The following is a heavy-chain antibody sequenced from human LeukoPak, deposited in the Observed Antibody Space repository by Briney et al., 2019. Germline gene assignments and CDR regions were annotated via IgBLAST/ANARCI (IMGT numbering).Heavy chain of an antibody. V-gene: IGHV3-23*01. CDR2: ISGDGGT. CDR1: GFSFGSYV. CDR3: ARYCGAASCYSGFDY. D-gene: IGHD2-15*01. J-gene: IGHJ4*02. Sequence: GGSLRLSCAASGFSFGSYVMSWVRQAPGKGPEWVSAISGDGGTYYADSVKGRFTISRDNSKNTLYLQMNSLGGEDTALYYCARYCGAASCYSGFDYWGQGTLVTVAS.